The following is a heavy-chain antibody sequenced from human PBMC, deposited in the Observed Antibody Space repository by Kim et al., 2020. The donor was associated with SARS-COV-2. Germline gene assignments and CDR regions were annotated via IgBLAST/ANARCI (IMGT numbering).Heavy chain of an antibody. CDR3: AGVRTGDCSSTSCYYFDY. J-gene: IGHJ4*02. Sequence: SVKVSCKASGGTFSSYAISWVRQAPGQWLEWMGRIIPIFGTANCAQKFQVRVTITADESTSTAYMELSSLGSEDTAEYYCAGVRTGDCSSTSCYYFDYWGQGTLVPDSS. CDR2: IIPIFGTA. CDR1: GGTFSSYA. V-gene: IGHV1-69*13. D-gene: IGHD2-2*01.